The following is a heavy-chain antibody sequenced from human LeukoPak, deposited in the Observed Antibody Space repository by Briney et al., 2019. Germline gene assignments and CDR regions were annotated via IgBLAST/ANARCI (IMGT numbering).Heavy chain of an antibody. CDR3: ARGLYYNSSGGYGVDV. CDR2: INQSGST. V-gene: IGHV4-34*01. CDR1: GGSFSGYY. J-gene: IGHJ6*01. D-gene: IGHD3-10*01. Sequence: PSETLSLTCAVYGGSFSGYYWNWIRQPPGKGLEWIGEINQSGSTTYNPSLKSRVTISVDTSKNQFSLKLSSVTAADTAVYYCARGLYYNSSGGYGVDVWGQGATVTVSS.